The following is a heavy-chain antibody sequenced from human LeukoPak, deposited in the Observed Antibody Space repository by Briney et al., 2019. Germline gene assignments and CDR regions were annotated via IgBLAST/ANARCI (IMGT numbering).Heavy chain of an antibody. Sequence: ASVKDSCKASGYTFTGHYMHWVRQAPGQTLEWMEWINPNSGGTNYAQKFQGRVTMTRDTSISTAYMELSRLRSDDTAVYYCARESPEVVVAATLHNWFDPWGQGTLVTVSS. J-gene: IGHJ5*02. V-gene: IGHV1-2*02. CDR3: ARESPEVVVAATLHNWFDP. CDR2: INPNSGGT. D-gene: IGHD2-15*01. CDR1: GYTFTGHY.